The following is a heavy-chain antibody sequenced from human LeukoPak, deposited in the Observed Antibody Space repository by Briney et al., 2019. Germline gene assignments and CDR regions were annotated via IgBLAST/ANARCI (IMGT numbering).Heavy chain of an antibody. CDR3: ARQAVTTGWYFDY. D-gene: IGHD4-17*01. V-gene: IGHV1-46*01. J-gene: IGHJ4*02. CDR1: GYTFTTYY. Sequence: ASVKVSCKASGYTFTTYYLHWVRQAPGQGLEWMGIFNPSDGRATYTQKFQGRVTMTRDTSTRTVYMDLSSLRSDDTAVYYCARQAVTTGWYFDYWGQGTLVAASS. CDR2: FNPSDGRA.